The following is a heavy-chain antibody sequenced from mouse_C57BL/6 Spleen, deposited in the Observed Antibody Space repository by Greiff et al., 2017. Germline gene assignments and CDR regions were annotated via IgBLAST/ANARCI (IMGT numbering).Heavy chain of an antibody. J-gene: IGHJ3*01. CDR1: GYTFTSYW. CDR2: IDPSDSYT. D-gene: IGHD1-1*01. CDR3: ARSDYGSSSAWFAY. Sequence: QVQLQQSGAELVKPGASVKLSCKASGYTFTSYWMQWVKQRPGQGLEWIGEIDPSDSYTNYNQKFKGKATLTVDTSSSTAYMQLSSLTSEDSAVYYCARSDYGSSSAWFAYWGQGTLVTVSA. V-gene: IGHV1-50*01.